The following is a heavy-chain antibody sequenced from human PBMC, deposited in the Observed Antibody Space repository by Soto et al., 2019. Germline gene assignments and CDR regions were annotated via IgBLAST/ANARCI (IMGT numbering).Heavy chain of an antibody. CDR1: GYTFTGYD. CDR2: INPNSGGT. Sequence: ASVKVSCKASGYTFTGYDMHWVRQAPGQGLEWMGWINPNSGGTNYAQKFQGWVTMTRDTSISTAYMELSRLRSDDTAVYYCARDSNWREPRQRTSDAFDIWGQGTMVTVSS. J-gene: IGHJ3*02. CDR3: ARDSNWREPRQRTSDAFDI. D-gene: IGHD1-26*01. V-gene: IGHV1-2*04.